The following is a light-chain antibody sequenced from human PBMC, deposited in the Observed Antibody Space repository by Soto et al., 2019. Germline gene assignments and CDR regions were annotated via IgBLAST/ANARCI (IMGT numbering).Light chain of an antibody. CDR3: QQYYSLPPM. J-gene: IGKJ1*01. CDR1: QGISSY. Sequence: VIWMTKSPSFLSSSTGARVTLSCRMSQGISSYLAGYQQKPGKAPELLIYAASTLQSGVPSRLSGSGSGTDFTLTISCLQSGDFQTYYCQQYYSLPPMLGQGTKVEL. CDR2: AAS. V-gene: IGKV1D-8*01.